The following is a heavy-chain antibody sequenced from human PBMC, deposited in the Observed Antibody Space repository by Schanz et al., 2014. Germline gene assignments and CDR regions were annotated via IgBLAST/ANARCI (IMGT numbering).Heavy chain of an antibody. V-gene: IGHV3-48*01. CDR3: ARDLSSLIQGDV. J-gene: IGHJ6*04. Sequence: EVQLVESGGGLVRPGGSLRLSCTTSGLIFSTYTLNWVRQAPGKGLEWISYISFSGNTIYYADSVKGRFTISRDNAKNSLYLQMNSLRAEDTAVYFCARDLSSLIQGDVWGKGTTVTVSS. CDR2: ISFSGNTI. D-gene: IGHD2-2*01. CDR1: GLIFSTYT.